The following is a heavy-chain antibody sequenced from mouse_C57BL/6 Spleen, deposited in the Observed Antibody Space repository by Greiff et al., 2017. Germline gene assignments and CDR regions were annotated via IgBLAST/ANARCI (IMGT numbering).Heavy chain of an antibody. CDR3: AREGELGRNYAMDY. J-gene: IGHJ4*01. CDR2: IWTGGGT. Sequence: VQVVESGPGLVAPSQSLSITCTVSGFSLTSYAISWVRQPPGKGLEWLGVIWTGGGTNYNSALKSRLSISKDNSKSQVFLKMNSLQTDDTARYYCAREGELGRNYAMDYWGQGTSVTVSS. V-gene: IGHV2-9-1*01. D-gene: IGHD4-1*01. CDR1: GFSLTSYA.